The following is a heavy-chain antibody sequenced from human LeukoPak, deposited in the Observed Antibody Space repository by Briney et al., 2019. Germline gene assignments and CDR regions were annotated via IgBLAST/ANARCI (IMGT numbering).Heavy chain of an antibody. CDR1: GYTFTSYG. J-gene: IGHJ5*02. CDR2: ISAYNGNT. D-gene: IGHD2-21*01. CDR3: GRKCFASYCGGEGFDP. V-gene: IGHV1-18*01. Sequence: ASVKASCKASGYTFTSYGISWVRQAPGQGLEWMGWISAYNGNTNYAQKLQGRVTMTTDTSTSTAYMELRSLRSDDTAVYYCGRKCFASYCGGEGFDPWGQGTLVTVSS.